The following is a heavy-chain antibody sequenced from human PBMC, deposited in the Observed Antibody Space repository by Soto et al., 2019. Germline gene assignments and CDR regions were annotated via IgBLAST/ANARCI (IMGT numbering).Heavy chain of an antibody. CDR1: GYTFTSYG. Sequence: ASVKVSCKASGYTFTSYGISWVRQAPGQGLEWMGWISAYNGNTNYAQKLQGRVTMTTDTSTRTAYMELRSLRSDDTAVYYCAREGDSSGYYRGESGMDVWGQGTTVTVSS. CDR3: AREGDSSGYYRGESGMDV. CDR2: ISAYNGNT. D-gene: IGHD3-22*01. J-gene: IGHJ6*02. V-gene: IGHV1-18*04.